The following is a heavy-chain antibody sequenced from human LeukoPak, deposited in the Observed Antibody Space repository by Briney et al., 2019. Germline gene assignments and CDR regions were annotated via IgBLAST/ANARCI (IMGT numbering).Heavy chain of an antibody. D-gene: IGHD1-1*01. CDR2: IYPDDSDT. Sequence: GESLKISCKGSGYSFTSYWIGWVRQMPGKGLEWMGIIYPDDSDTRYSPSFQGQVTISADKSITTAYLQWSSLKASDTAIYYCARIGVTGTTSLRWFDPWGQGTLVTVSS. J-gene: IGHJ5*02. V-gene: IGHV5-51*01. CDR1: GYSFTSYW. CDR3: ARIGVTGTTSLRWFDP.